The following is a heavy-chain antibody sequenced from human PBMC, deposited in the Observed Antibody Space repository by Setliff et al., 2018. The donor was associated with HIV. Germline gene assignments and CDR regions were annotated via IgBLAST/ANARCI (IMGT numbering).Heavy chain of an antibody. CDR3: ARDVMRWLVMVPGATRGYFDA. CDR1: GASIQITDTW. J-gene: IGHJ4*02. Sequence: LSLTCTVSGASIQITDTWWSLVRQPPGKGLEWIGEIHHTGRTNYNPSLKNRVTISIDNFKNQFSLNLSSVTAADTAVYYCARDVMRWLVMVPGATRGYFDAWGQGALVTSPQ. D-gene: IGHD6-13*01. V-gene: IGHV4-4*02. CDR2: IHHTGRT.